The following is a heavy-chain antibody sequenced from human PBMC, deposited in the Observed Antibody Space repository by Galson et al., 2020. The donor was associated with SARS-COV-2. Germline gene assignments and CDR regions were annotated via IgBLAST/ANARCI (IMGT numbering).Heavy chain of an antibody. Sequence: GESLKISCTGSGYSFSTYWIGWVSQMPGKGLAWMGIIYPGDSDTRYSPSFQGQVTISADKSISTAYLQWTSLKASDTAMYYCARRAPTITQPYYGMDVWGQGTTVSVSS. J-gene: IGHJ6*02. CDR2: IYPGDSDT. CDR3: ARRAPTITQPYYGMDV. V-gene: IGHV5-51*01. D-gene: IGHD2-21*01. CDR1: GYSFSTYW.